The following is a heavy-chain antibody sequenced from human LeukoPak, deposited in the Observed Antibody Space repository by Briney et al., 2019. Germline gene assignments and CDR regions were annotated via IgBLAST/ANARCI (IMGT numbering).Heavy chain of an antibody. Sequence: SQTLSLTCAVSGDSISTVGYSLSWIRQPPGKGLEWIGSIHYSGTTYYNPSLKSRVTISVDTSKNQFSLKLSSVTAADTAVYYCARPDTPGYTAPFDYWGQGTLVTVSS. CDR3: ARPDTPGYTAPFDY. V-gene: IGHV4-30-2*03. CDR1: GDSISTVGYS. D-gene: IGHD3-16*02. J-gene: IGHJ4*02. CDR2: IHYSGTT.